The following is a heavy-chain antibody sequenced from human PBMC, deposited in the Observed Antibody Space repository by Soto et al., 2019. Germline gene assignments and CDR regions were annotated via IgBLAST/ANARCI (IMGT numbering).Heavy chain of an antibody. CDR3: ARAGDALRYFDWLSYYFDY. CDR1: GFTFSSYA. CDR2: IPYDGSNK. V-gene: IGHV3-30-3*01. J-gene: IGHJ4*02. Sequence: PGGSLRLSCAASGFTFSSYAMHWVRQAPGKGLEWVAVIPYDGSNKYYADSVKGRFTISRDNSKNTLYLQMNSLRAEDTAVYYCARAGDALRYFDWLSYYFDYWGQGTLVTVSS. D-gene: IGHD3-9*01.